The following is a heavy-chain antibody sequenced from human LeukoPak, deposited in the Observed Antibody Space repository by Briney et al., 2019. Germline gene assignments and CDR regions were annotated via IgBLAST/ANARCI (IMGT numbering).Heavy chain of an antibody. Sequence: PGRSLRLSCAASVITFSSYGMTWVRQAPGKGLEWVANIKQDGSEKYYVDSVKGRFTISRDNAKNSLYLQMDSLRAEDTAVYYCARDRAYFDWLLIGSYDYWGQGTLVTVSS. V-gene: IGHV3-7*01. D-gene: IGHD3-9*01. CDR1: VITFSSYG. CDR3: ARDRAYFDWLLIGSYDY. CDR2: IKQDGSEK. J-gene: IGHJ4*02.